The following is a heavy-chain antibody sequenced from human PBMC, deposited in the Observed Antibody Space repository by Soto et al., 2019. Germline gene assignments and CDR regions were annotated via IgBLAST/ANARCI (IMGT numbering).Heavy chain of an antibody. V-gene: IGHV3-30*03. CDR3: ARFYYDSSGYLPSPYYYYYGMDV. D-gene: IGHD3-22*01. Sequence: GGSLRPSCAASGFTFSNYAMHWVRQAPGKGPEWVAAISYDGRNKYYADSVKGRFTISRDNSKNTLDLQMNSLRAEDTAVYYCARFYYDSSGYLPSPYYYYYGMDVWGQGTAVTVSS. CDR1: GFTFSNYA. CDR2: ISYDGRNK. J-gene: IGHJ6*02.